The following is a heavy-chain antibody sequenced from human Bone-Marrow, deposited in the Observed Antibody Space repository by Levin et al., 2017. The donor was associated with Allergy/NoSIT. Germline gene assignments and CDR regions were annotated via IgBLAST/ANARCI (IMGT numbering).Heavy chain of an antibody. D-gene: IGHD4/OR15-4a*01. CDR2: ISSRGSII. Sequence: SCAASGFTFSDYYMSWIRQAPGKGLEWISYISSRGSIIHYADSVKGRFTISRDNTKNSLYLQMNGLRVEDTAVYYCARDVMVETSNWYDPWGQGTLVTVSS. CDR3: ARDVMVETSNWYDP. CDR1: GFTFSDYY. J-gene: IGHJ5*02. V-gene: IGHV3-11*01.